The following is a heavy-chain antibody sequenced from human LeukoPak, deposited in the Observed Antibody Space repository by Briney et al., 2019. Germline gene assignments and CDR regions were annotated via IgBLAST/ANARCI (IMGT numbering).Heavy chain of an antibody. Sequence: ASVKVSCKASGYSFTRYGVNWVRQAPGQGLEWMGWISAYNGNTNYAQKLQGRVTMTTDTSTSTAYMELRSLRSDDTAVYYCARDIVWDYYDSGGPLDYWGQGTLVTVSS. CDR3: ARDIVWDYYDSGGPLDY. CDR1: GYSFTRYG. CDR2: ISAYNGNT. D-gene: IGHD3-22*01. J-gene: IGHJ4*02. V-gene: IGHV1-18*01.